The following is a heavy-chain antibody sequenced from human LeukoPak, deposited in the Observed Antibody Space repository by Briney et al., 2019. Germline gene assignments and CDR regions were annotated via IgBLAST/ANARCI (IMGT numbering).Heavy chain of an antibody. J-gene: IGHJ4*02. Sequence: ASVTVSCEASGYTFTSYDINWVRQAPGQGLEWMGWMNPNSGNTGYAQKFQGRVTMTRNTSISTAYMELSSLRSEDTAVYYCARVWNYYDSSGPDYWGQGTLVTVSS. CDR2: MNPNSGNT. CDR1: GYTFTSYD. D-gene: IGHD3-22*01. CDR3: ARVWNYYDSSGPDY. V-gene: IGHV1-8*01.